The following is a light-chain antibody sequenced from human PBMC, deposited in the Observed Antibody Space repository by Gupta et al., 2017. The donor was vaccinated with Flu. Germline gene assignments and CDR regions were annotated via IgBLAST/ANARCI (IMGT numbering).Light chain of an antibody. J-gene: IGKJ1*01. CDR2: KAS. CDR3: QQERSSPWT. V-gene: IGKV1-5*03. CDR1: QNIDSW. Sequence: PSPLSASVGDRVTITCRASQNIDSWLAWYQKKPGRAPKSLIYKASSVETGVPSRFSGSGSGTEFSLTISRLQPDDFATYYCQQERSSPWTFGQGTKVEIK.